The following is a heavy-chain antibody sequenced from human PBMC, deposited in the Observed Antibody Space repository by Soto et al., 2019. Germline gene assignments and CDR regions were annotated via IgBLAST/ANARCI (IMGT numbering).Heavy chain of an antibody. CDR1: GGSISSSSYY. CDR2: IYYSGST. V-gene: IGHV4-39*07. CDR3: ASGAARIIHY. D-gene: IGHD6-6*01. Sequence: SETLSLTCTVSGGSISSSSYYWGWIRQPPGKGLEWIGSIYYSGSTDYNPSLKSRVTISVDTSKNQFSLKLSSVTAADTAVYYCASGAARIIHYWGQGTLVTVSS. J-gene: IGHJ4*02.